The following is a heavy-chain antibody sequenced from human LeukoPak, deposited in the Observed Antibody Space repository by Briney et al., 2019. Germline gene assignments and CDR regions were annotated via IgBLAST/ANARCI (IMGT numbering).Heavy chain of an antibody. D-gene: IGHD1-26*01. CDR3: ARGATTFDH. CDR1: GYSFTSYW. J-gene: IGHJ4*02. CDR2: IYPGDSDT. Sequence: GESLKISCKGYGYSFTSYWIGWVRQMPGKGLEWMGIIYPGDSDTRYNPSFRGHVTMSADKSINTAYLQWSSLEASDTAMYYCARGATTFDHWGQGTLVTVSS. V-gene: IGHV5-51*01.